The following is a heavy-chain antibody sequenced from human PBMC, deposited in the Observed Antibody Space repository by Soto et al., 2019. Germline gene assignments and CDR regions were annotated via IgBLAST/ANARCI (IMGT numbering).Heavy chain of an antibody. V-gene: IGHV4-39*01. Sequence: PSETLSLTCTVSGDSISSSAYYWGWVRQPPGKGLEWIGNIYYSGTTYYNPSLKSRGTISVDTSKNQFSLKLSSVTAADTAVYYCARQRSGYYRNNWFDPWGQGTLVTVSS. CDR1: GDSISSSAYY. J-gene: IGHJ5*02. D-gene: IGHD3-3*01. CDR2: IYYSGTT. CDR3: ARQRSGYYRNNWFDP.